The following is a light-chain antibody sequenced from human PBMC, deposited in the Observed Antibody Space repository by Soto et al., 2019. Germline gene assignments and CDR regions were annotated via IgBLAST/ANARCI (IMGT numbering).Light chain of an antibody. CDR2: GAS. J-gene: IGKJ5*01. V-gene: IGKV3-15*01. CDR1: QSVRSN. Sequence: EIVMTQSPATLSVSPWERATLSWRASQSVRSNLAWYQQKPGQAPRLLIYGASNRATGIPARFSGSGSGTEFTLTISSLESEDFAVYYCQQRSNWPTFTFGQGTQVEIK. CDR3: QQRSNWPTFT.